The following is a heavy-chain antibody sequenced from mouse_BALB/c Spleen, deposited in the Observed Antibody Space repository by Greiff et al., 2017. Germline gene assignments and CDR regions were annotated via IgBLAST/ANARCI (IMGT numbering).Heavy chain of an antibody. Sequence: EVKLVESGGDLVKPGGSLKLSCAASGFTFSSYGMSWVRQTPDKRLEWVATISSGGSYTYYPDSVKGRFTISRDNAKNTLYLQMSSLKSEDTAMYYCARPPYYDDSCFAYWGQGTLVTVSA. CDR1: GFTFSSYG. J-gene: IGHJ3*01. CDR2: ISSGGSYT. CDR3: ARPPYYDDSCFAY. V-gene: IGHV5-6*01. D-gene: IGHD2-13*01.